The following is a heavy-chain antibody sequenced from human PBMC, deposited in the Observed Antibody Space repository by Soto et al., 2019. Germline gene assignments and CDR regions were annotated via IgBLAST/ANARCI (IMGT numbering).Heavy chain of an antibody. CDR2: IYSGGSA. Sequence: EVQLVESGGGLVQPGGSLRLSCAASGFTVSSNYMSWVRQPPGKGLEWVSVIYSGGSAYYAHSVNGRFTISIDNSKNTLYLQMNSLRAEDTAVYYCARHGYSYGGGYFYYWGQGTLVTVSS. D-gene: IGHD5-18*01. CDR3: ARHGYSYGGGYFYY. CDR1: GFTVSSNY. V-gene: IGHV3-66*04. J-gene: IGHJ4*02.